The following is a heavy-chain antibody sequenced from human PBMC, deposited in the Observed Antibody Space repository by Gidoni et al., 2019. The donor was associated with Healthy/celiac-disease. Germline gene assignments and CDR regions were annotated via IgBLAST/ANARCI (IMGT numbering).Heavy chain of an antibody. J-gene: IGHJ6*02. CDR3: ARVVLRPTEDTATSNYYYYYGMDV. Sequence: QVQLVQSGAEVKKHGASVKVSCQASGYTFTGYYMQWVRQAPGQGLEWMGWINPNRGGTNYAQKFQGRVTMTRDTSISTAYMELSRLRSDDTAVYYCARVVLRPTEDTATSNYYYYYGMDVWGQGTTVTVSS. V-gene: IGHV1-2*02. CDR1: GYTFTGYY. CDR2: INPNRGGT. D-gene: IGHD5-18*01.